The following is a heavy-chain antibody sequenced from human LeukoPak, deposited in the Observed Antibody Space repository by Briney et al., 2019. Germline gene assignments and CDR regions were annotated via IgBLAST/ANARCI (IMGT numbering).Heavy chain of an antibody. CDR1: GYNFISYY. Sequence: ASVKVSCKASGYNFISYYMHWVRQAPGQGLEWMGIINPSGGSTSYAQKFQDRVTMTRDTSTSTVYMELSSLKSEDTAVYYCAREDVVLVDAVRYYFYGMDVWGQGTTVTVSS. CDR2: INPSGGST. D-gene: IGHD2-8*01. V-gene: IGHV1-46*01. CDR3: AREDVVLVDAVRYYFYGMDV. J-gene: IGHJ6*02.